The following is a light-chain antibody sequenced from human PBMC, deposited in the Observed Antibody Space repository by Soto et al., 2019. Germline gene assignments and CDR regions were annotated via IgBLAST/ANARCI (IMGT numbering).Light chain of an antibody. CDR2: GAF. CDR3: QHYGTSHT. Sequence: EIGLTQSPGTLSLSPGERATFSSRASQNVTSRYLAWYQQNPGQAPRLLIFGAFSRATGIPDRFSGSGSGTDFTLTISRLEPEDFAVYYCQHYGTSHTFGQGTKLE. J-gene: IGKJ2*01. CDR1: QNVTSRY. V-gene: IGKV3-20*01.